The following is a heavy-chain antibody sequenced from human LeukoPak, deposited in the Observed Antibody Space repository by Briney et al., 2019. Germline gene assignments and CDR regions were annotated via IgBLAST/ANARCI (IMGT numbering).Heavy chain of an antibody. D-gene: IGHD2-15*01. Sequence: SVKVSCKASGGTFSSYAISWVRQAPGQGLEWMGRIIPILGIANYAQKFQGRVTITADKSTSTAYMELSSLRSEDTAVYYCARSDCSGGSCYSYYGMGVWGQGTTVTVSS. J-gene: IGHJ6*02. CDR1: GGTFSSYA. V-gene: IGHV1-69*04. CDR2: IIPILGIA. CDR3: ARSDCSGGSCYSYYGMGV.